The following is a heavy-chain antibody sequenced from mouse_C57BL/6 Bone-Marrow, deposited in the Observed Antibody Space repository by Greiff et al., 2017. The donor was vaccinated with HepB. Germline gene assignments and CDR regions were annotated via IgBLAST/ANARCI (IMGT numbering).Heavy chain of an antibody. V-gene: IGHV14-4*01. CDR1: GFNIKDDY. CDR2: IDPENGDT. Sequence: EVKLQQSGAELVRPGASVKLSCTASGFNIKDDYMHWVKQRPEQGLEWIGWIDPENGDTEYASKFQGKATITADISSNTAYLQLSSLTSEDTAVYYCTTDDRLAWFAYWGQGTLVTVSA. CDR3: TTDDRLAWFAY. D-gene: IGHD2-3*01. J-gene: IGHJ3*01.